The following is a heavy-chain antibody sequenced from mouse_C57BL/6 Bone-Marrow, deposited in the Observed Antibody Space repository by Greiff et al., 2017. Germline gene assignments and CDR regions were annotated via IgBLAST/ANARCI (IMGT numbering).Heavy chain of an antibody. D-gene: IGHD2-13*01. CDR1: GYTFTGYY. CDR2: INPCNGAT. Sequence: VQLQQSGPELVKPGASVKISCKASGYTFTGYYMHWVKQSPEKSLEWIGEINPCNGATTYNEKFKGNATLTVDKSSSTAYLQLSSLTSEDSAVYYCARAGSGDDYFDDWGKGTTLTVSS. CDR3: ARAGSGDDYFDD. V-gene: IGHV1-42*01. J-gene: IGHJ2*01.